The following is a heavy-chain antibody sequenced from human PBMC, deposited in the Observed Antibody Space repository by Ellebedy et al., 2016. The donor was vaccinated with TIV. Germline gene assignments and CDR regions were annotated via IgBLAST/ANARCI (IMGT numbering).Heavy chain of an antibody. CDR1: GFAFSSYA. CDR3: ARDLFGGVTADY. CDR2: IGSSSTTI. Sequence: GGSLRLXCAASGFAFSSYAMHWVRQAPGKGLAWVSYIGSSSTTIYYADSVKGRFTVSRDNAKNSLYLQLNSLSAEDTAVYYCARDLFGGVTADYWGQGTLVTVSS. J-gene: IGHJ4*02. D-gene: IGHD3-16*01. V-gene: IGHV3-48*04.